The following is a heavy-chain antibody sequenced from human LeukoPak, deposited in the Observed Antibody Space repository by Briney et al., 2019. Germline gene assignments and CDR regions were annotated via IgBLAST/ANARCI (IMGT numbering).Heavy chain of an antibody. D-gene: IGHD6-13*01. Sequence: SCKASGFTFSSYAMSWVRQAPGKGLEWVSAISGSGGSTYYADSVKGRFTISRDNSKNTLYLQMNSLRAEDTAVYYCAKMGGAAAGPYFDYWGQGTLVTVSS. CDR3: AKMGGAAAGPYFDY. CDR2: ISGSGGST. V-gene: IGHV3-23*01. CDR1: GFTFSSYA. J-gene: IGHJ4*02.